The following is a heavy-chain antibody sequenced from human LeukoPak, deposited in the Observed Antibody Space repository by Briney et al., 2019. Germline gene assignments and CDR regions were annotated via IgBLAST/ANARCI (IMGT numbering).Heavy chain of an antibody. D-gene: IGHD3-10*01. J-gene: IGHJ4*02. CDR2: VYSGGST. CDR1: GFTVSSNY. CDR3: AREVVRGVIDY. Sequence: GGSLRLSCAASGFTVSSNYMSWVRQAPGKGLEWISVVYSGGSTYYADSVKGRFTISRDNSKNTLYLQMNSLRAEDTAVYYCAREVVRGVIDYWGQGTLVTVSS. V-gene: IGHV3-53*01.